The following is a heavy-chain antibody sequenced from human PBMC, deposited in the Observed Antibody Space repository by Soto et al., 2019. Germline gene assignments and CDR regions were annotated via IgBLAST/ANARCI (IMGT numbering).Heavy chain of an antibody. D-gene: IGHD2-2*01. Sequence: GGSLRLSCAASGFTFSSYAMSWVRQAPGKGLEWVSAISGSGGSTYYADSVKGRFTISRDNSKNTLYLQMNSLRAEDTAVYYCASGFVVVPAAMKEDAFDIWGQGTMVTVSS. J-gene: IGHJ3*02. CDR1: GFTFSSYA. V-gene: IGHV3-23*01. CDR3: ASGFVVVPAAMKEDAFDI. CDR2: ISGSGGST.